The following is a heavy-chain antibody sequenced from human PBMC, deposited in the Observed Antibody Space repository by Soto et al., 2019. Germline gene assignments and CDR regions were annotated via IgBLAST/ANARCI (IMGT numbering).Heavy chain of an antibody. V-gene: IGHV1-46*03. D-gene: IGHD2-2*01. CDR1: GYTFTSYY. J-gene: IGHJ6*03. Sequence: ASVKVSCKASGYTFTSYYMHWVRQAPGQGLEWMGIINPSGGSTSYAQKFQGRVTMTRDTSTSTVYVELSSLRSEDTAVYYCAREPGGEDIVVVPAAIDPYYMDVWGKGTTVTVSS. CDR3: AREPGGEDIVVVPAAIDPYYMDV. CDR2: INPSGGST.